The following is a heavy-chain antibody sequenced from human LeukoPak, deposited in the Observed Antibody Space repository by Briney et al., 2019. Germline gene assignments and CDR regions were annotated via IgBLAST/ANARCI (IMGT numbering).Heavy chain of an antibody. V-gene: IGHV4-4*09. CDR2: IYTSRST. CDR1: GSSISSYY. Sequence: SETLSLTCTVPGSSISSYYWSWIRQRPGKGLEGIGYIYTSRSTNYNPSLKSRVPISVDTSTNQFSLQLGSVTAADTAVYYCARPYRITIFGVVIRGAWFDPWGQGTLVTVSS. D-gene: IGHD3-3*01. CDR3: ARPYRITIFGVVIRGAWFDP. J-gene: IGHJ5*02.